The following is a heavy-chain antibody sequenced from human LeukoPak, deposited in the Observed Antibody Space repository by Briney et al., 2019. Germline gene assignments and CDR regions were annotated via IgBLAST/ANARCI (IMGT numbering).Heavy chain of an antibody. CDR1: GGTFSSYA. CDR2: IIPIFGTA. CDR3: ATYDSSGYYYGPFDY. Sequence: SVKVSCKASGGTFSSYAISWVRQAPGQGLEWMGRIIPIFGTANYAQKFQGGVTITTDESTSTAYMELSRLRSEDTAVYYCATYDSSGYYYGPFDYWGQGTLVTVSS. V-gene: IGHV1-69*05. J-gene: IGHJ4*02. D-gene: IGHD3-22*01.